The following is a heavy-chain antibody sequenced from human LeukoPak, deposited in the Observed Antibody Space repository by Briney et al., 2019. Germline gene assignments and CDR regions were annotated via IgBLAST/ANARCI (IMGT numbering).Heavy chain of an antibody. CDR2: IYTSGST. V-gene: IGHV4-61*02. D-gene: IGHD6-13*01. CDR3: ARVPRAAGPLYYYYYMDV. Sequence: SETLSLTCTVSGGSISSGDYYWSWIRQPAGKGLEWIGRIYTSGSTNYNPSLKSRVTMSVDTSRNQFSLKLSSVTAADTAVYYCARVPRAAGPLYYYYYMDVWGKGTTVTVSS. CDR1: GGSISSGDYY. J-gene: IGHJ6*03.